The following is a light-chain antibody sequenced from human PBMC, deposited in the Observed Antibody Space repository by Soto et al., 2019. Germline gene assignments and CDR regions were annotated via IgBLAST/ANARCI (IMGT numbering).Light chain of an antibody. V-gene: IGLV2-14*01. Sequence: QSALAQPASVSGSPGQSITISCTGTSSDVGRYDYVSWFQQHPGKTPKLLIYDVSNWPSGASDRFSGSKSGNTASLTISWLQPGDGADYFCRSFTTSHTFVFGTGTKLTVL. CDR2: DVS. CDR1: SSDVGRYDY. CDR3: RSFTTSHTFV. J-gene: IGLJ1*01.